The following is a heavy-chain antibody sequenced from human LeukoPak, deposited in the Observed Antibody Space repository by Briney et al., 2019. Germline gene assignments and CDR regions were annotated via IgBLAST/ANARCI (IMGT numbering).Heavy chain of an antibody. D-gene: IGHD1-14*01. Sequence: GESLKISCKGSGYSFTTYWIGWVRQMPWKGREWVGIIYPGDSDTRYSPSFQGQVTISVDKSISTAYLQWSSLKASDTAFYFCARHVSYNANQNWFDTWGQGTLVTVSS. CDR3: ARHVSYNANQNWFDT. J-gene: IGHJ5*02. V-gene: IGHV5-51*01. CDR2: IYPGDSDT. CDR1: GYSFTTYW.